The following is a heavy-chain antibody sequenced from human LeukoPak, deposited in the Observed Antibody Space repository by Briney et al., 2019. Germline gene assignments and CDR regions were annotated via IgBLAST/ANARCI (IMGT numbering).Heavy chain of an antibody. J-gene: IGHJ4*02. Sequence: PSQTLSLTCAISGDSVSCNSAAWNWIRQSPSRGLEWLGRTYSRSKLYNDYAVSVKSRITINPDTSKNQFSLQLNSVTPEDTAVYYCARGTSSGWYYSFDYWGQGTLVTVSS. CDR3: ARGTSSGWYYSFDY. D-gene: IGHD6-19*01. V-gene: IGHV6-1*01. CDR1: GDSVSCNSAA. CDR2: TYSRSKLYN.